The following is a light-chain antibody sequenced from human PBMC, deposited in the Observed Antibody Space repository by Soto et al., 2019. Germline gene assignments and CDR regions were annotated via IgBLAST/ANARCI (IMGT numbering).Light chain of an antibody. CDR2: ATS. CDR1: QDVSTW. J-gene: IGKJ1*01. CDR3: QQAHTLPWT. Sequence: DIQMTQSPSSVSASVGDRVTIICRASQDVSTWVAWYQRRPGKAPKLLMYATSTLQSGVPSRFSGSGSGTDFTLTISSLQPEDSAIDFCQQAHTLPWTFGQGTKVDIK. V-gene: IGKV1-12*01.